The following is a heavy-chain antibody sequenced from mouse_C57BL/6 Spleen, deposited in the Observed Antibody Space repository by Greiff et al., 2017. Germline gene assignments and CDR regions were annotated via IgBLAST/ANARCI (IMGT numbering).Heavy chain of an antibody. CDR1: GYTFTDYE. D-gene: IGHD2-4*01. CDR3: TYDSLHYFDC. Sequence: QVQLKESGAELVRPGASVTLSCKASGYTFTDYEMHWVKQTPVHGLEWIGAIDPETGGTAYNQKFKGKAILTADKSSSTAYMELRSLTSEDSAVYYCTYDSLHYFDCWGQGTTLTVSS. CDR2: IDPETGGT. J-gene: IGHJ2*01. V-gene: IGHV1-15*01.